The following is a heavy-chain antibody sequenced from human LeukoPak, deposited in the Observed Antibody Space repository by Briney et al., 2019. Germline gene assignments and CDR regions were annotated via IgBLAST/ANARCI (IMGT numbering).Heavy chain of an antibody. V-gene: IGHV3-30*02. CDR2: IRYDGSNK. D-gene: IGHD6-13*01. J-gene: IGHJ6*04. CDR1: GFTFSNYV. CDR3: ATLGYSSSLYGV. Sequence: PGGSLRLSCAASGFTFSNYVMIWVRQAPGKGLEWVAFIRYDGSNKYYADSVKGRFTISRDNSKNTLYLQMNSLRAEDTAVYYCATLGYSSSLYGVWGKGTTVTISS.